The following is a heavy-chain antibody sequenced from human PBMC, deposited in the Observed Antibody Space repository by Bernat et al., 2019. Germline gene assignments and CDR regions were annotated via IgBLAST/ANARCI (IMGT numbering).Heavy chain of an antibody. V-gene: IGHV3-64*01. D-gene: IGHD3-3*01. J-gene: IGHJ4*02. CDR1: GFTFSSYA. CDR2: ISSNGGST. CDR3: ARGYEGITIFGVGQYFDY. Sequence: EVQLVESGGDLVQPGGSLRLSCAASGFTFSSYAMHWVRQAPGKGLEYVSAISSNGGSTYYANSVKVRFTISRDNSKNTLYLQMGSLRAEDMAVYYCARGYEGITIFGVGQYFDYWGQGTLVTVSS.